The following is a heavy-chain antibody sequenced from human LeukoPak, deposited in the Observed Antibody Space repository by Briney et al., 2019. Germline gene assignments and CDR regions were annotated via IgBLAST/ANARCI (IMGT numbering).Heavy chain of an antibody. Sequence: ASVKVSCKASGGTFSSYAISWVRQAPGQGLEWMGGIIPIFGTANYAQKFQGRVTITADESTSTAYMELSSLRSEDTAVYYCASFTMVRGVIRWFDPWGQGTLVTVSS. J-gene: IGHJ5*02. CDR2: IIPIFGTA. V-gene: IGHV1-69*13. CDR1: GGTFSSYA. CDR3: ASFTMVRGVIRWFDP. D-gene: IGHD3-10*01.